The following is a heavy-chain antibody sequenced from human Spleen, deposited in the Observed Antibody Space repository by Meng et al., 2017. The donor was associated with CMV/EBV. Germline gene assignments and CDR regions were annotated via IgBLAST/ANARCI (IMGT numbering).Heavy chain of an antibody. V-gene: IGHV3-23*03. Sequence: GGSLRLSCVASGFTFSSYAMTWVRQAPGKGLEWVSIIYSGDDSGDNSRDYGASVKGRFTISRDDSKNTLHLQMSSLRVDDTAIYYCAKGPGYQAVKFYFDYWGQGTLVTVSS. J-gene: IGHJ4*02. CDR1: GFTFSSYA. CDR2: IYSGDDSGDNSR. CDR3: AKGPGYQAVKFYFDY. D-gene: IGHD6-25*01.